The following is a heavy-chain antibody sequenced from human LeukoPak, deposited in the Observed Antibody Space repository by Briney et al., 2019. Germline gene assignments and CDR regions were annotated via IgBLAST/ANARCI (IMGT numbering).Heavy chain of an antibody. CDR2: IDYSGNT. D-gene: IGHD1/OR15-1a*01. V-gene: IGHV4-39*06. CDR3: ARQKWEQQGRDYYFNGLDV. J-gene: IGHJ6*02. CDR1: GGSISSGDYY. Sequence: PSETLSLTCTVSGGSISSGDYYWSWIRQSPGKGLEWIGSIDYSGNTDYNPSLKGRVSLSVDTSKKQFTLKLNSVTAADTAVYYCARQKWEQQGRDYYFNGLDVWGPGTTVIVSS.